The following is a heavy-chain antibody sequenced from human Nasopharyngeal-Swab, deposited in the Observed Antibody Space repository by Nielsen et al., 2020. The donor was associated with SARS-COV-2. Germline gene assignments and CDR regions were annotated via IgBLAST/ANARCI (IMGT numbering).Heavy chain of an antibody. CDR3: ARHAKIDSGITWAGWAP. CDR1: GYSFNSYW. CDR2: IYPGDSDT. J-gene: IGHJ6*04. D-gene: IGHD1-26*01. V-gene: IGHV5-51*01. Sequence: GESLKIYCKGSGYSFNSYWIGWVRQMPGKGLEWMGIIYPGDSDTRYSPSFQGQVTISADKSISTAYLQWSSLKASDTAMYYCARHAKIDSGITWAGWAPWGKGTTVTVSS.